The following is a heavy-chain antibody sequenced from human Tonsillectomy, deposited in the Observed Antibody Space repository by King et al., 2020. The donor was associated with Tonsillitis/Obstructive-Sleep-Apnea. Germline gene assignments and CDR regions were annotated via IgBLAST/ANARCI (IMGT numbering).Heavy chain of an antibody. CDR2: ISASGGTT. Sequence: VQLVESGGGLVQPGGSLRLSCAVSGFTFCSYAMTWVRQAPGKGLEWVSLISASGGTTYYADSVKGRFTISRDNSKNTLYLQMNSLRAEDTAIYYCAKHIAGGSYFDYWGQGTLVTVSS. V-gene: IGHV3-23*04. CDR3: AKHIAGGSYFDY. D-gene: IGHD1-26*01. J-gene: IGHJ4*02. CDR1: GFTFCSYA.